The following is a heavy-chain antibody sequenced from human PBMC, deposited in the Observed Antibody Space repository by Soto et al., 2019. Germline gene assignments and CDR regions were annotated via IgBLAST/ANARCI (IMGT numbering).Heavy chain of an antibody. CDR1: GFTLSNYA. V-gene: IGHV3-30-3*01. CDR3: ARGPIGDAAMVTNYFDY. J-gene: IGHJ4*02. Sequence: XGSLKLSCAASGFTLSNYAIHWVRQAPGKGLEWVAVLSYDANNIHYADSVKGRFTISRDNSKNTLFLQMNSLRPEDTAVYYCARGPIGDAAMVTNYFDYWGQGTLVTVSS. D-gene: IGHD5-18*01. CDR2: LSYDANNI.